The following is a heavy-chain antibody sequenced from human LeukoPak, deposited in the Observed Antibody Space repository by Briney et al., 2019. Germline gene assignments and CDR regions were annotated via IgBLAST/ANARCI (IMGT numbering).Heavy chain of an antibody. CDR1: GGSISSSSYY. CDR3: ARGADFWSGYDDLDV. CDR2: SYYSGCA. Sequence: SETLSLTCTVSGGSISSSSYYRGWIRQPPGKGLEWIGSSYYSGCAYYNPSLKSRVTISVDTSKNQFSLKLSSVTAADTAVYYCARGADFWSGYDDLDVWGKGTTVTVSS. D-gene: IGHD3-3*01. V-gene: IGHV4-39*07. J-gene: IGHJ6*04.